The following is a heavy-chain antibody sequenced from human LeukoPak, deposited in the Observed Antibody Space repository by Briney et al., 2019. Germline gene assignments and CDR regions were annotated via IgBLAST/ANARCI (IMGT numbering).Heavy chain of an antibody. CDR1: GYTFTSYG. D-gene: IGHD3-3*01. V-gene: IGHV1-18*01. CDR2: ISAYNGNT. Sequence: ASVTVSCTASGYTFTSYGISWVRQAPGQGLEWMGWISAYNGNTNYAQKLQGRVTMTTDTSTSTAYMELRSLRSDDTAVYYCARGFWSGYYNPMYYFDYWGQGTLVTVSS. CDR3: ARGFWSGYYNPMYYFDY. J-gene: IGHJ4*02.